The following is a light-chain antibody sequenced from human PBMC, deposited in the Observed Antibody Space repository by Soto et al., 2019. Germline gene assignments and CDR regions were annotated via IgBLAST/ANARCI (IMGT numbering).Light chain of an antibody. J-gene: IGKJ2*01. CDR2: TAS. Sequence: DIPLTQSPSFLSASVGDRLTFTCRASQGISSFLAWYQQKPGKAPKLLIYTASTLQSGVPSRFSGSGSGTEFTLTISSLQPEDFGTYYCQQLNSYPYTFGQGTKLEIK. CDR3: QQLNSYPYT. V-gene: IGKV1-9*01. CDR1: QGISSF.